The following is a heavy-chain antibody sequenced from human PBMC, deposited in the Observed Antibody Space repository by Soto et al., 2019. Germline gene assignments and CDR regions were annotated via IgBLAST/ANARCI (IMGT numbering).Heavy chain of an antibody. D-gene: IGHD3-16*01. V-gene: IGHV1-18*01. Sequence: QVQLVQSGAEVKKPGASVKVSCKASGYTFTSYGISWVRQAPGQGLEWMGWISAYNGNTHYAQKLQGRVTMTTDTSTSTAYMELRSLRADDTAVYSCARVKGGGDKKNHYYYYMDVWGKGTTVTVSS. J-gene: IGHJ6*03. CDR1: GYTFTSYG. CDR3: ARVKGGGDKKNHYYYYMDV. CDR2: ISAYNGNT.